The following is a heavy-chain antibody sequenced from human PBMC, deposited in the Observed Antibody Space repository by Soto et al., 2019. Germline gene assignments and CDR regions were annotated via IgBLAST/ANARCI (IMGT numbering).Heavy chain of an antibody. J-gene: IGHJ4*02. D-gene: IGHD2-2*03. V-gene: IGHV3-30*18. CDR2: ISHDGSSK. CDR3: AKDWINTWSFDY. CDR1: GFIFRSSG. Sequence: PGGSLRLSCAASGFIFRSSGMHWVRQAPGKGLEWVAAISHDGSSKSYGDSVKGLLTISRDTSKNTLYLQMDSLSAEDTAVYYCAKDWINTWSFDYWGQGA.